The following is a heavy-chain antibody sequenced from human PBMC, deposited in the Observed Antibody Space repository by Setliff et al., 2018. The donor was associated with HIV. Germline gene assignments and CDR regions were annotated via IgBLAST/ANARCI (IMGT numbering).Heavy chain of an antibody. D-gene: IGHD3-22*01. J-gene: IGHJ4*02. CDR3: ARHASRDGYNFDY. V-gene: IGHV4-61*02. Sequence: SETLSLTCTVSGDSISSGSYYWNWIRQPAGKGLEWIGRIYTSGTTTYNPSLKSRVTISVDTSKNQFSLKLSSVTAADTAVYYCARHASRDGYNFDYWGQGTLVTVSS. CDR2: IYTSGTT. CDR1: GDSISSGSYY.